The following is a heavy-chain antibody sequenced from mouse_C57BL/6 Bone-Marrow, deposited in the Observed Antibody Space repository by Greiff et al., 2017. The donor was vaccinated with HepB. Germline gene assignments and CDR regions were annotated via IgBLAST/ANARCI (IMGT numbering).Heavy chain of an antibody. CDR1: GYTFTSYW. D-gene: IGHD3-2*02. V-gene: IGHV1-53*01. CDR3: ARGPGSDYPLYAMDY. J-gene: IGHJ4*01. CDR2: INPSNGGT. Sequence: QVQLQQPGTELVKPGASVKLSCKASGYTFTSYWMHWVKQRPGQGLEWIGNINPSNGGTNYNEKFKSKATLTVDKSSSTAYMQLSSLTSEDSAVYYCARGPGSDYPLYAMDYWGQGTSVTVSS.